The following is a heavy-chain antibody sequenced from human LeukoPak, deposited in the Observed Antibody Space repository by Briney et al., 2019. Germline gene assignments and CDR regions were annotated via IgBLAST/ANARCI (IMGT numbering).Heavy chain of an antibody. J-gene: IGHJ6*03. CDR2: MNPNSGNT. CDR1: GYTFTSYD. D-gene: IGHD3-10*01. V-gene: IGHV1-8*01. Sequence: ASVKVSCKASGYTFTSYDINWVRQATGQGLEWMGWMNPNSGNTGYAQKFQSRVTMTRNTSISTAYMELSSLRSEDTAVYYCARGTPTMVRGRRSMGRINYYMDVWGKGTTVTVSS. CDR3: ARGTPTMVRGRRSMGRINYYMDV.